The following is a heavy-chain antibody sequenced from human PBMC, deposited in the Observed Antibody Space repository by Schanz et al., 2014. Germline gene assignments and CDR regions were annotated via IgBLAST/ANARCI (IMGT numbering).Heavy chain of an antibody. J-gene: IGHJ1*01. V-gene: IGHV1-18*04. CDR2: ISDYNADT. CDR1: GYTFTSYA. CDR3: AGAAYSSSWYGGSEYFQH. Sequence: QVQLVQSGAEVKKPGASVKVSCKASGYTFTSYAIIWVRQAPGQGPEWMGWISDYNADTKYAQKVQGRVTMTTDTSTSTAYMELRSLRSADTAVYYCAGAAYSSSWYGGSEYFQHWGQGTLVTVSS. D-gene: IGHD6-13*01.